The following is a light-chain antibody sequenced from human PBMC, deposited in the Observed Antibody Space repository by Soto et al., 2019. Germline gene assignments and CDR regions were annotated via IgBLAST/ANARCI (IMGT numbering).Light chain of an antibody. V-gene: IGLV2-23*02. CDR2: EVS. CDR1: SSDVGVSNL. CDR3: CSYANRPGL. J-gene: IGLJ3*02. Sequence: QSALTQPASVSGSPGQSITISCTGSSSDVGVSNLVSWYQQHPGKAPKLIIYEVSQRPSGVSNRFSGSKSGNTASLTISGLQADDGGDYYCCSYANRPGLFGAGTKLTVL.